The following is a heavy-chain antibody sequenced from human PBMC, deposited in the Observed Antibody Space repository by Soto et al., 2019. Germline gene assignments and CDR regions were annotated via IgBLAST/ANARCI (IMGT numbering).Heavy chain of an antibody. CDR2: IDPSDSQT. D-gene: IGHD3-22*01. V-gene: IGHV5-10-1*01. Sequence: GESLKISCKGSGYSFAGYWITWVRQKPGKGLEWMGRIDPSDSQTYYSPSFRGHVTISVTKSISTVFLQWSSLRASDTAMYYCARQIYDSDTGPNFQYYFDSWGQGTPVTVSS. J-gene: IGHJ4*02. CDR1: GYSFAGYW. CDR3: ARQIYDSDTGPNFQYYFDS.